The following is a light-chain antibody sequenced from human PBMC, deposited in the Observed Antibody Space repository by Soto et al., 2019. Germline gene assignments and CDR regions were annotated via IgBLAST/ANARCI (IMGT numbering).Light chain of an antibody. J-gene: IGLJ1*01. CDR2: DVS. CDR1: SSDVGGYNY. V-gene: IGLV2-14*03. Sequence: ALTQPASVSGSPGQSITISCTGTSSDVGGYNYVSWYQQHPGKAPKLMIYDVSNRPSGVSNRFSGSKSGNTASLTISGLQAEDEADYYCSSYRSSSKRVFGTGTKVTVL. CDR3: SSYRSSSKRV.